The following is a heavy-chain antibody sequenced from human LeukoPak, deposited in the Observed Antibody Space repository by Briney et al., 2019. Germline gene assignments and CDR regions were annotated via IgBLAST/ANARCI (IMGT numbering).Heavy chain of an antibody. D-gene: IGHD3-10*01. CDR2: ISYDGSNK. J-gene: IGHJ4*02. CDR1: GFTFSSYG. Sequence: GGSLRLSCAASGFTFSSYGMSWVRQAPGKGLEWVAVISYDGSNKYYADSVKGRFTISRDNSKNTLYPQMNSLRAEDTAVYYCAKDQLTMVRGVIQINLFDYWGQGTLVTVSS. V-gene: IGHV3-30*18. CDR3: AKDQLTMVRGVIQINLFDY.